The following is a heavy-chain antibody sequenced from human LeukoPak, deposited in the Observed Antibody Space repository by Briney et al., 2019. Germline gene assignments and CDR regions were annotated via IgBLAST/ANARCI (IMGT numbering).Heavy chain of an antibody. J-gene: IGHJ4*02. V-gene: IGHV7-4-1*02. Sequence: ASVKVSCKASGYTFTNYALDWVRQAPGQGLEWMGWINTNTGNPTYAQGFTGRFVFSLDTSVSTAYLQITSLKADDTAVYYCARNWDVSGSFYGYWGQGTLVTVSS. CDR3: ARNWDVSGSFYGY. CDR2: INTNTGNP. D-gene: IGHD3-10*01. CDR1: GYTFTNYA.